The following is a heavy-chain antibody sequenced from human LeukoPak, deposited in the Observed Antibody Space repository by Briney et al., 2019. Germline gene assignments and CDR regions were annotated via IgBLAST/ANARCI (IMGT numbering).Heavy chain of an antibody. D-gene: IGHD6-13*01. J-gene: IGHJ4*02. Sequence: GGSLRLSCAASGFTFSSYGMHWVRQAPGKGLEWVAVIWYDGSKKYYADSVKGRFTISRDNSKNTLYLQMNSLRAEDTAVYYCAKGIAAAAFFDYWGQGTLVTVSS. CDR3: AKGIAAAAFFDY. CDR1: GFTFSSYG. CDR2: IWYDGSKK. V-gene: IGHV3-33*06.